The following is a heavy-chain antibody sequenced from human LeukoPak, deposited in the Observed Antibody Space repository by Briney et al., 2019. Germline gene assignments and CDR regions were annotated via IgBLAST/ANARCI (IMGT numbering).Heavy chain of an antibody. CDR1: GFTFTGYY. CDR3: ARDLFWTGYYYFDF. V-gene: IGHV1-2*02. J-gene: IGHJ4*02. Sequence: ASVKVSCKTSGFTFTGYYFHWMRQAPGQGLEWMGSIDANSGGTEYAQKFQGRVTMTRDTSLSTAYMEVTSLTSDDTAVYYCARDLFWTGYYYFDFWGQGTLDTVSS. D-gene: IGHD3/OR15-3a*01. CDR2: IDANSGGT.